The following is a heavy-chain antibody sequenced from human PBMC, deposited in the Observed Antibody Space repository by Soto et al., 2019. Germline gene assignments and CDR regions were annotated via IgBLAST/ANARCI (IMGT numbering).Heavy chain of an antibody. CDR2: IYPGDSHT. J-gene: IGHJ4*02. CDR3: ARRYCGGGSYFDY. CDR1: GYIFTSYW. D-gene: IGHD2-15*01. Sequence: PGESLKISCKGSGYIFTSYWIGWVRQMPGKGLEWMGIIYPGDSHTRYSPSFQGQVTISVDKSINTAYLQWSSLKASDTAMYYCARRYCGGGSYFDYWGLGTVVTVSS. V-gene: IGHV5-51*01.